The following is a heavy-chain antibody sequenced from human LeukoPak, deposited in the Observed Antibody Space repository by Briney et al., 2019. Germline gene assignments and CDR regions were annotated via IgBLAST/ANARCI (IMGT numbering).Heavy chain of an antibody. Sequence: GGSLRLSCAASGLTFSRYWMTWVRQAPGKGLEWVANIKEDGSEKYYVDSVKGRFTISRDNAKNSLYLQMNSLGVEDTAVYYCATDSGYNAFDVWGQGTMVSVSS. V-gene: IGHV3-7*01. J-gene: IGHJ3*01. CDR3: ATDSGYNAFDV. CDR1: GLTFSRYW. D-gene: IGHD5-12*01. CDR2: IKEDGSEK.